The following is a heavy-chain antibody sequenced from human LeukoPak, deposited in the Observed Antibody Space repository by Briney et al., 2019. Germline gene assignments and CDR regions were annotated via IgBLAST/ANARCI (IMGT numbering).Heavy chain of an antibody. V-gene: IGHV4-39*01. J-gene: IGHJ6*03. CDR3: ARHSPFDWFTAFVVPRYYMDV. CDR1: GGSISSSSYY. CDR2: IYYSGST. D-gene: IGHD3-9*01. Sequence: SETLSLPCTVSGGSISSSSYYWGWIRQPPGKGLEWIGRIYYSGSTYYNPSLESRVTISVDTSKNQFSLKLSSVTAADTAVYYCARHSPFDWFTAFVVPRYYMDVWGKGTTVTISS.